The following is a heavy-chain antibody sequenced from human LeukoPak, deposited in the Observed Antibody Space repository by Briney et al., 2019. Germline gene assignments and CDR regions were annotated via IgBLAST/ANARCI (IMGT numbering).Heavy chain of an antibody. J-gene: IGHJ4*02. D-gene: IGHD1-14*01. CDR1: GGSFSGYY. CDR2: INHSGST. V-gene: IGHV4-34*01. CDR3: AREPVRKNFDY. Sequence: PSETLSLTCAVYGGSFSGYYWSWIRQPPGKGLEWIGEINHSGSTNYNPSLKSRVTISVDTSKNQFSLKLSSVTAADTAVYYCAREPVRKNFDYWDQGTLVTVSS.